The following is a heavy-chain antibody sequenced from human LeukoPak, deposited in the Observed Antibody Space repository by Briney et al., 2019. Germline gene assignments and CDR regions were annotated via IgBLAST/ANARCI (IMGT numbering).Heavy chain of an antibody. J-gene: IGHJ6*03. D-gene: IGHD2-2*01. CDR2: INPNSGGT. V-gene: IGHV1-2*02. Sequence: ASVKVSCKASGYTFTGYYMHWVRQAPGQGLEWMGWINPNSGGTNYAQKFQGRVTMTRDTSISTAYMELSRLRSDDTAVYYCARDGGGCSSTSCYWFLPYYMDAWGKGTTVTVSS. CDR3: ARDGGGCSSTSCYWFLPYYMDA. CDR1: GYTFTGYY.